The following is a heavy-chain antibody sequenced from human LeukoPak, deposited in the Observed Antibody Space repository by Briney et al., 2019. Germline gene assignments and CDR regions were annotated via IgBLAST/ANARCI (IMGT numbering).Heavy chain of an antibody. Sequence: SETLSLTCAVYGGSFSGYYWSWIRQPPGKGLEWIGEINHSGSTNYNPSLKSRVTISVDTSKNQFSLKLSSVTAADTAVYYCARREGGSYYDFDYWGQGTLVTVSS. CDR3: ARREGGSYYDFDY. D-gene: IGHD1-26*01. CDR1: GGSFSGYY. J-gene: IGHJ4*02. V-gene: IGHV4-34*01. CDR2: INHSGST.